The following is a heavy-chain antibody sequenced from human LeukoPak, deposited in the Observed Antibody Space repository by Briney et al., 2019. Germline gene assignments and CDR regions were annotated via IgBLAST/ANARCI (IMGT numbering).Heavy chain of an antibody. Sequence: SETLSLTCTVSGDSINNYYWNWIRQPAGKGLEWIGRVYSDGNTNYNPSLKSRVTMSVDTSKSQVSLKLTSVTAADTAWYYCAGLYYYDSSGFFYYFDHWGQGALVTVSS. V-gene: IGHV4-4*07. CDR2: VYSDGNT. CDR1: GDSINNYY. D-gene: IGHD3-22*01. CDR3: AGLYYYDSSGFFYYFDH. J-gene: IGHJ4*02.